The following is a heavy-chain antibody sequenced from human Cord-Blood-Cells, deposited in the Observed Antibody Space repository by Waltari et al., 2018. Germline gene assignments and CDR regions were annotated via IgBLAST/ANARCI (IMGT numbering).Heavy chain of an antibody. V-gene: IGHV4-34*01. CDR1: GGSFSGYY. J-gene: IGHJ4*02. CDR3: ARGLSITMVRGVNRGYFDY. Sequence: QVQLQQWGAGLLKPSETLSLTCAVYGGSFSGYYWSWIRPPPGKGLEWIGEINHSGSTNYNPSLKSRVTISVDTSKNQFSLKLSSVTAADTAVYYCARGLSITMVRGVNRGYFDYWGQGTLVTVSS. D-gene: IGHD3-10*01. CDR2: INHSGST.